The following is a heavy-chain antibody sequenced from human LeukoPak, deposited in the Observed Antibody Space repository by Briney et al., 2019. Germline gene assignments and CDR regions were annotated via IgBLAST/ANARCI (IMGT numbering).Heavy chain of an antibody. CDR2: IPYDGSNR. CDR1: GFSFSSYG. CDR3: AKDQGSVVVVVAASDY. Sequence: GGSLRLSCAASGFSFSSYGMHWVRQAPGKGLEWVAVIPYDGSNRYYAESVKGRFTISRDNSKNTLYLQMNSLRTEDTAVYYCAKDQGSVVVVVAASDYWGQGTLVTVSS. J-gene: IGHJ4*02. D-gene: IGHD2-15*01. V-gene: IGHV3-30*18.